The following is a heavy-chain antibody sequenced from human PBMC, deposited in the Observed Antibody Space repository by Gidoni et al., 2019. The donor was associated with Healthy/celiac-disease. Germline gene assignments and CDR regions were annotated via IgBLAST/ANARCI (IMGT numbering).Heavy chain of an antibody. CDR2: IYTSGST. D-gene: IGHD3-3*01. Sequence: QVQLQESGPGLVKPSETLSLTCTVSGGSISSYYWSWIRQPAGKGLEWIGRIYTSGSTNYNPSLKSRVTMSVDTSKNQFSLKLSSVTAADTAVYYCARDLPGGQSDFWSGYPDPNWFDPWGQGTLVTVSS. V-gene: IGHV4-4*07. J-gene: IGHJ5*02. CDR1: GGSISSYY. CDR3: ARDLPGGQSDFWSGYPDPNWFDP.